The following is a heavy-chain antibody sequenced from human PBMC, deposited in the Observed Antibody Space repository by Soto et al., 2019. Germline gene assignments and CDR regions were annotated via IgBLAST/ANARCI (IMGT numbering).Heavy chain of an antibody. CDR1: GFTFSSYA. J-gene: IGHJ3*02. CDR2: IYSGGST. D-gene: IGHD1-26*01. CDR3: ARGGGGSYEWDAFDI. V-gene: IGHV3-23*03. Sequence: EVQLLESGGGLVQPGGSLRLSCAASGFTFSSYAMSWVRQAPGKGLEWVSVIYSGGSTYYADSVKGRFTISRDNSKNTLYLQMNSLRAEDTAVYYCARGGGGSYEWDAFDIWGQGTMVTVSS.